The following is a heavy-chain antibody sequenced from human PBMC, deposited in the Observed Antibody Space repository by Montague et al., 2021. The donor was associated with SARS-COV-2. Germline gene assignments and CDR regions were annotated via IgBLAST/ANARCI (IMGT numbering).Heavy chain of an antibody. CDR3: ARATRITIFGVVNQFDY. J-gene: IGHJ4*02. CDR1: GGSFSGYY. V-gene: IGHV4-34*09. CDR2: INHSGST. D-gene: IGHD3-3*01. Sequence: TLSLTCAVYGGSFSGYYWSWIRQPPGKGLEWIGEINHSGSTNYNPSLKSRVTISVDTSKNQFSLKLSSVTAADTAVYYCARATRITIFGVVNQFDYWGQGTLVTVSS.